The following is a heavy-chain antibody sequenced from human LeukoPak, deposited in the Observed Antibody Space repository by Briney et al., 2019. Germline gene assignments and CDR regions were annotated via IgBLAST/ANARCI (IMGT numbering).Heavy chain of an antibody. CDR3: ARDRPNVYYYDSSGYYPSLFDY. J-gene: IGHJ4*02. CDR1: GGTFSSYA. CDR2: IIPILGIA. V-gene: IGHV1-69*04. Sequence: GASVKVSCKASGGTFSSYAISWVRPAPGQGLEWMGRIIPILGIANYAQKFQGRVTITADKSTSTTYMELSSLRSEDTAVYYCARDRPNVYYYDSSGYYPSLFDYWGQGTLVTVSS. D-gene: IGHD3-22*01.